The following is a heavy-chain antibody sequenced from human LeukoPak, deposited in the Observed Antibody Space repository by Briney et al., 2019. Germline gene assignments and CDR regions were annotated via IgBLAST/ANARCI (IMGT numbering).Heavy chain of an antibody. CDR1: GFTFSSYG. J-gene: IGHJ6*02. D-gene: IGHD1-26*01. CDR3: AKDKGGSYYYYGMDV. Sequence: GRSLRLSCAASGFTFSSYGMHWVRQAPGKGLEWVAVISYDGSSKYYADSVKGRFTISRDNSKNTLYLQMNSLRAEDTAVYYCAKDKGGSYYYYGMDVWGQGTTVTVSS. V-gene: IGHV3-30*18. CDR2: ISYDGSSK.